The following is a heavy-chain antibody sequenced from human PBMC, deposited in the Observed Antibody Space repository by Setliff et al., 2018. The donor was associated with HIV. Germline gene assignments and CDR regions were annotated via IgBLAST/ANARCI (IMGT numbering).Heavy chain of an antibody. J-gene: IGHJ3*02. D-gene: IGHD3-22*01. CDR1: GFTFRNYW. CDR3: ASTDTSNYDSFDI. CDR2: IYIPGTT. V-gene: IGHV3-53*01. Sequence: GGSLRLSCAASGFTFRNYWMHWVRQAPGKGLMWVSTIYIPGTTYYADSVEGRFTISRDTSKNTLFLQMNSLRAEDTAIYYCASTDTSNYDSFDIWGQGTVVT.